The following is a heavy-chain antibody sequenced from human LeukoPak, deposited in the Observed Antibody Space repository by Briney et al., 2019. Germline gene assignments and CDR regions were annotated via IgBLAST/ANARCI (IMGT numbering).Heavy chain of an antibody. J-gene: IGHJ6*03. CDR2: INWNGGNT. CDR3: AREGQENWTYYYYYYMDV. CDR1: GFTFDDYG. Sequence: RTGGSLRLSCAASGFTFDDYGMSWVRQAPGKGLEWVSGINWNGGNTGYADSVKGRFTISRDNAKNSLYLQMNSLRAEDTAVYYCAREGQENWTYYYYYYMDVWGKGTTVTISS. D-gene: IGHD1-1*01. V-gene: IGHV3-20*04.